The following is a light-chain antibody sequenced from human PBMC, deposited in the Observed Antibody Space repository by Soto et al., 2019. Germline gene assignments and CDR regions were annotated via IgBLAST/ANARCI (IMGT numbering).Light chain of an antibody. CDR3: GTWDNSLSTHVV. Sequence: QSVLTQPPSVSAAPGQKITISCSGSSSNIGNNYVAWYQQLPGTAPKLLIYANDRRPSGIPDRFSGSKSGTSATLGITGLQTGDEADYYCGTWDNSLSTHVVFGGGTKLTVL. J-gene: IGLJ2*01. CDR2: AND. CDR1: SSNIGNNY. V-gene: IGLV1-51*01.